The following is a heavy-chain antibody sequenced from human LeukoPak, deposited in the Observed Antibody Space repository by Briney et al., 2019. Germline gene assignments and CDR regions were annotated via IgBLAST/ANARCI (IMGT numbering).Heavy chain of an antibody. V-gene: IGHV4-59*01. CDR2: IYYSGST. CDR3: ARDGDGYNFPYWYFDL. J-gene: IGHJ2*01. D-gene: IGHD5-24*01. CDR1: GGSISSYY. Sequence: SETLSLTCTVSGGSISSYYWSWIRQPPGKGLEWIGYIYYSGSTNYNPSLKSRVTISVDTSKNQFSLKLSSVTAADTAVYYCARDGDGYNFPYWYFDLWGRGTLVTVSS.